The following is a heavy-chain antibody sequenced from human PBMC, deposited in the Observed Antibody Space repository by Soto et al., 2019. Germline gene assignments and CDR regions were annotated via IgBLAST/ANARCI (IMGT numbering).Heavy chain of an antibody. CDR1: GGSVSSGGNY. V-gene: IGHV4-31*03. D-gene: IGHD3-10*01. CDR3: ASGGVRTLFRH. Sequence: QVQLQESGPGLVKPSQTLSLTCTVSGGSVSSGGNYWSWIRQHPGKGLEWIGYTYDSGTTSYNPSLKSRVTISGDTSKNQLALNLTSVTAADTAVYYCASGGVRTLFRHWGQGTLVTVSS. CDR2: TYDSGTT. J-gene: IGHJ4*02.